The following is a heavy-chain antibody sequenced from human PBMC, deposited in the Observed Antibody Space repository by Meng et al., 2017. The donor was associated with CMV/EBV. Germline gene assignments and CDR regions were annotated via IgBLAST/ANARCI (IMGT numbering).Heavy chain of an antibody. CDR1: GFTFSSYG. CDR2: IRYDGSNK. CDR3: ANRWFSYDSSGYPLPYYYYGMDV. J-gene: IGHJ6*02. V-gene: IGHV3-30*02. Sequence: GGSLRLSCAASGFTFSSYGMHWVRQAPGKGLAWVAFIRYDGSNKYYADSVKGRFTISRDNSKNTLYLQMNSLRAEDTAVYYCANRWFSYDSSGYPLPYYYYGMDVWGQGTTVTVSS. D-gene: IGHD3-22*01.